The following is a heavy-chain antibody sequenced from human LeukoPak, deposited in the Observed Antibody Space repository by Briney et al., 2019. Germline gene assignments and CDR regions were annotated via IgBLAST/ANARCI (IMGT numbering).Heavy chain of an antibody. V-gene: IGHV4-59*01. D-gene: IGHD3-22*01. J-gene: IGHJ4*02. Sequence: PGGSLRLSCAASGFTFSSSAMSWVRQPPGKGLEWIGYIYYSESTNYNPSLKSRVTISVKTSKNQFSLNLSSVTAADTAMYCCARVTGYMIEDYFDYWGQGTLVTVSS. CDR2: IYYSEST. CDR3: ARVTGYMIEDYFDY. CDR1: GFTFSSSA.